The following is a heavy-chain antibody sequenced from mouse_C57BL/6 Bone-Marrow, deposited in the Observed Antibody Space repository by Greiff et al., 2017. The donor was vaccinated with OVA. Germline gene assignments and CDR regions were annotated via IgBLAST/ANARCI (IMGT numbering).Heavy chain of an antibody. CDR3: TRGPITTVVEGYFDV. D-gene: IGHD1-1*01. CDR1: GYTFTDYE. Sequence: VQLVESGAELVRPGASVTLSCKASGYTFTDYEMHWVKQTPVHGLEWIGAIDPETGGTAYNQKFKGKAILTADKSSSTAYMELRSLTSEDSAVYYCTRGPITTVVEGYFDVWGTGTTVTVSS. J-gene: IGHJ1*03. V-gene: IGHV1-15*01. CDR2: IDPETGGT.